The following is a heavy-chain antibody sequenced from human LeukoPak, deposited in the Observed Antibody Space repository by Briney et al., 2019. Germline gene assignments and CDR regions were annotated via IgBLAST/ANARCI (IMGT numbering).Heavy chain of an antibody. CDR1: GFTFSSYE. D-gene: IGHD6-13*01. V-gene: IGHV3-48*03. Sequence: GRSLRLSCAASGFTFSSYEMNWVRQAPGKGLEWVSYISSSGSTIYYADSVKGRFTISRDNAKNSLYLQMNSLRAEDTAVYYCARVEQQPGVQHWGQGTLVTVSS. J-gene: IGHJ1*01. CDR3: ARVEQQPGVQH. CDR2: ISSSGSTI.